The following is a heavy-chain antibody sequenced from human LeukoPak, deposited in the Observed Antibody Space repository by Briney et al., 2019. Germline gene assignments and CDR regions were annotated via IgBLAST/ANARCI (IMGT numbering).Heavy chain of an antibody. D-gene: IGHD2-15*01. V-gene: IGHV3-23*01. J-gene: IGHJ4*02. CDR2: ISGSGGGT. Sequence: GGSLRLSCAVSGITLSNYGMSWVRQAPGKGLEWVAGISGSGGGTTYADSVKGRFTISRDNPKNTLYLQMNSLRAEDTAVYFCAKRGVVIRDILVGFHKEAYCFDSWGQGALVTVSS. CDR3: AKRGVVIRDILVGFHKEAYCFDS. CDR1: GITLSNYG.